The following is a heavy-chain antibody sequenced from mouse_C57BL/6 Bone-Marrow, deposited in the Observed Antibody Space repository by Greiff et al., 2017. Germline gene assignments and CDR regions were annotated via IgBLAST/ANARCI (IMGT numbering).Heavy chain of an antibody. CDR1: GYTFTSYW. Sequence: QVQLQQPGAELVRPGTSVKLSCKASGYTFTSYWMHWVKQRPGQGLEWIGVIDPSASYTNYNQKFKGKATLTVDTSSSTAYMQLSSLTSEDSAVYYCAREGLHWYYAMDYWGQGTSVTVSS. V-gene: IGHV1-59*01. CDR3: AREGLHWYYAMDY. D-gene: IGHD3-3*01. J-gene: IGHJ4*01. CDR2: IDPSASYT.